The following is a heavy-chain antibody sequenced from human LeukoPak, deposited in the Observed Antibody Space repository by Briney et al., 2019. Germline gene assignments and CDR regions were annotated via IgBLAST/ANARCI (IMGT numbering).Heavy chain of an antibody. CDR1: GGTFSSYA. CDR3: ASGSYYDFWSGYSRYYYYYMDV. Sequence: GSSVKVSCKASGGTFSSYAISWVRQAPGQGLEWMGRIIPIFGTANYAQKFQGRVTITTDESTCTAYMELSSLRSGDTAVYYCASGSYYDFWSGYSRYYYYYMDVWGKGTTVTVSS. V-gene: IGHV1-69*05. J-gene: IGHJ6*03. CDR2: IIPIFGTA. D-gene: IGHD3-3*01.